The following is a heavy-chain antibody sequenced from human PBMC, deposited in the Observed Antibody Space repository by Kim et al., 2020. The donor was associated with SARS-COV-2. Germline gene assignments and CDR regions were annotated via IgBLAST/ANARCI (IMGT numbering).Heavy chain of an antibody. CDR3: AKDGYYDILTGYSYYFDY. CDR2: ISGDGGST. V-gene: IGHV3-43*02. CDR1: GFTFDDYA. D-gene: IGHD3-9*01. J-gene: IGHJ4*02. Sequence: GGSLRLSCAASGFTFDDYAMHWVRQAPGKGLEWVSLISGDGGSTYYADSVKGRFTISRDNSKNSLYLQMNSLRTEDTALYYCAKDGYYDILTGYSYYFDYWGQGTLVTVSS.